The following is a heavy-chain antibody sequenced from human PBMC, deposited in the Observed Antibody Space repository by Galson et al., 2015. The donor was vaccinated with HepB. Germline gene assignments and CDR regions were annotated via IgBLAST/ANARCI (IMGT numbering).Heavy chain of an antibody. CDR2: INSDGSST. CDR1: GFTFSSYW. V-gene: IGHV3-74*01. Sequence: SLRLSCAASGFTFSSYWMHWVRQAPGQGLVWVSRINSDGSSTSYADSVKGRFTISRDNAKNTLYLQMNSLRAEDTAVYYCARDLLRYGDYYYYYGMDVWGQGTTVTVSS. D-gene: IGHD4-17*01. CDR3: ARDLLRYGDYYYYYGMDV. J-gene: IGHJ6*02.